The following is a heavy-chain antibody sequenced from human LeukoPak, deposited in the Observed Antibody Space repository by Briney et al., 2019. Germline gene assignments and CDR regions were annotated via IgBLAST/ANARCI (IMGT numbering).Heavy chain of an antibody. CDR3: AKFRVVPAVTNWFDP. D-gene: IGHD2-2*01. V-gene: IGHV3-23*01. CDR2: ISGTGVNT. CDR1: GLTFSSDA. Sequence: PGGSLRLSCAASGLTFSSDAMSWVRQAPGKGLEWVSAISGTGVNTYYADSVRGRFTISRDNSKNTLYLQMNSLTGEDTAVYYCAKFRVVPAVTNWFDPWGQGTLVTVSS. J-gene: IGHJ5*02.